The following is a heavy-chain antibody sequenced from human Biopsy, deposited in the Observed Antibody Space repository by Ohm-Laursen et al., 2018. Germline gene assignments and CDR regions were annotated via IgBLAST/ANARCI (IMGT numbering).Heavy chain of an antibody. J-gene: IGHJ5*01. Sequence: SDTLSLTCTVSGESMGTYYWTWIRQPPGKGLEWIASIYYSGTTNKNPSLKSRVTISVDTSKRQFYLELSSVTAADTAIYYCARVRGGFLEWFDYWGQGTLNTVSS. D-gene: IGHD3-3*01. CDR3: ARVRGGFLEWFDY. CDR1: GESMGTYY. CDR2: IYYSGTT. V-gene: IGHV4-59*07.